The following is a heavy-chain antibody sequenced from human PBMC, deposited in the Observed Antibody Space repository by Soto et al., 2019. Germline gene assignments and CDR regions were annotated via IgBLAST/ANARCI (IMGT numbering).Heavy chain of an antibody. J-gene: IGHJ6*02. D-gene: IGHD3-22*01. CDR1: SGSISSNSYL. Sequence: SETLSLTCSVSSGSISSNSYLWGWIRQPPGKGLEWIVAILYSGDTYYSESLKSRVTMSVDTSKNQFSLKLNSVTAADTAVYYCARQGRNTKIVILRHYATDFWGQGTAVTVSS. CDR2: ILYSGDT. CDR3: ARQGRNTKIVILRHYATDF. V-gene: IGHV4-39*01.